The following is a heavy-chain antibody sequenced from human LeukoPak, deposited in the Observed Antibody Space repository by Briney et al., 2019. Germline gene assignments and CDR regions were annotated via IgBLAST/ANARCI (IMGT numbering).Heavy chain of an antibody. J-gene: IGHJ4*02. V-gene: IGHV1-2*02. CDR1: GYTFTGYY. CDR3: ARGWYNSLSSGFDY. D-gene: IGHD3-22*01. Sequence: ASVKVSCKASGYTFTGYYINWVRQAPGQGLEWLGWINPDSGGTSYALNFRGRVTMTGDKSITTAYMDLSSLRSDDTAVYYCARGWYNSLSSGFDYWGQGTLVTVSS. CDR2: INPDSGGT.